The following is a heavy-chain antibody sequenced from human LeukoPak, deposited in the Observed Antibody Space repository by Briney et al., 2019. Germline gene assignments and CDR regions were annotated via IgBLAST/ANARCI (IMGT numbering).Heavy chain of an antibody. Sequence: RPGGSLRLSCAASGFSVFSNYMTWVRQAPGKGLEWVAVSYRRDTTFYADAVKGRFIISTDSSRKTVYLQMNSLRVDDTAMYYCARRPGATRSFDYWGQGTLVTVSS. CDR3: ARRPGATRSFDY. J-gene: IGHJ4*02. CDR2: SYRRDTT. D-gene: IGHD1-26*01. V-gene: IGHV3-53*01. CDR1: GFSVFSNY.